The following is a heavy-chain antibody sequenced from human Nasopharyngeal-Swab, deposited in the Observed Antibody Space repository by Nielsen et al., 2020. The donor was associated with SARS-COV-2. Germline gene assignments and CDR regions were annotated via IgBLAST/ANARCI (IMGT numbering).Heavy chain of an antibody. Sequence: GGSLRLSCAASGFTFSSYGMHWVRQAPGKGLGWVAVIWYDGSNKYYADSVKGRFTISRDNSKNTLYLQMNSLRAEDTAVYYCARVGSSWYGINYYYYMDVWGKGTTVTVSS. CDR3: ARVGSSWYGINYYYYMDV. J-gene: IGHJ6*03. CDR2: IWYDGSNK. D-gene: IGHD6-13*01. CDR1: GFTFSSYG. V-gene: IGHV3-33*01.